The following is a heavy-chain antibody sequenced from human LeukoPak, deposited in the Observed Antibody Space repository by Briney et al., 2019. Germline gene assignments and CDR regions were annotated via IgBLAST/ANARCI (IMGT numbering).Heavy chain of an antibody. V-gene: IGHV3-74*01. CDR2: INTDGSST. D-gene: IGHD5-18*01. J-gene: IGHJ4*02. CDR1: GFTFSSYW. CDR3: ATGSGLWSPDY. Sequence: GGSLRLSCAASGFTFSSYWMHWVRQAPGKGLVWVSRINTDGSSTRYADSVKGRFTISRDNAKNRLYVQMNSLRAEDTAVYYCATGSGLWSPDYWGQGTLVTVSS.